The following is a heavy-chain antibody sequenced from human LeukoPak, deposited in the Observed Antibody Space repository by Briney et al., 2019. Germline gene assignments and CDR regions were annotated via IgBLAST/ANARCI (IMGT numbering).Heavy chain of an antibody. Sequence: PGRSLRLSCAASGFTFSSYGMHWVRQAPGKGLEWVAVISHDGSNKYYADSVKGRFTISRDNSKNTLYLQMNSLRAEDTAVYYCAKDASYYCSSTSCLFDYWGQGTLVTVSS. J-gene: IGHJ4*02. D-gene: IGHD2-2*01. CDR1: GFTFSSYG. V-gene: IGHV3-30*18. CDR3: AKDASYYCSSTSCLFDY. CDR2: ISHDGSNK.